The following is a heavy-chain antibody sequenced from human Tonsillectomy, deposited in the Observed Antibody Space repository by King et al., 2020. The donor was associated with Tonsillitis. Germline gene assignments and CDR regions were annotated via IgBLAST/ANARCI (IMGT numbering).Heavy chain of an antibody. CDR2: ISSSGSTI. V-gene: IGHV3-11*01. CDR1: GFTFSDYY. D-gene: IGHD2-2*01. J-gene: IGHJ4*02. Sequence: VKLVESGGGLVKPGGSLRLSCAASGFTFSDYYMSWIRQAPGKGLEWVSYISSSGSTIYYADSVKGRFTISRDNATNSLYLQMNSLRAEDTAVYYCARDLGDHLVPAPEYYFDYWGQGTLVTVSS. CDR3: ARDLGDHLVPAPEYYFDY.